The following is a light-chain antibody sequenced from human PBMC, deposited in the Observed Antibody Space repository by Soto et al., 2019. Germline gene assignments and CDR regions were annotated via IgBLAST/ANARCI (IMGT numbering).Light chain of an antibody. CDR3: SSYTSTTTLV. CDR2: GNT. V-gene: IGLV1-40*01. Sequence: QSVLTQPPSVSGAPGQRVTISCTGSSSNIGAGYDVHWYQQLPGIAPKLLIYGNTNRPSGVPDRFSGSKSGTSASLAITGLQAEDEADYYCSSYTSTTTLVFGTGTKLTVL. J-gene: IGLJ1*01. CDR1: SSNIGAGYD.